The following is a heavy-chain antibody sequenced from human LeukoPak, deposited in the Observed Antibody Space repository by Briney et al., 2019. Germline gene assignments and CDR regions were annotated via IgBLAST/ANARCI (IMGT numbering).Heavy chain of an antibody. CDR2: ISSSSSYI. D-gene: IGHD2-21*02. CDR1: GFTFNGYS. CDR3: AREDDLNYFDY. J-gene: IGHJ4*02. Sequence: GGSLRLSCAASGFTFNGYSMNWVRQAPGKGLEWVSSISSSSSYIYYADSVKGRLTISRDNAKNSLYLQMNSLRAEDTAVYYCAREDDLNYFDYWGQGTLVTVSS. V-gene: IGHV3-21*01.